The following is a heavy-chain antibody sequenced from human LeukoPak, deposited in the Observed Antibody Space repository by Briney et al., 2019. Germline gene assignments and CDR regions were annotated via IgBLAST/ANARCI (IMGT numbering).Heavy chain of an antibody. J-gene: IGHJ4*02. V-gene: IGHV3-33*01. D-gene: IGHD1-26*01. Sequence: PGGSLRLSCAASGFIFSSYAMHWVRQAPGTGLEWVAVIWSDGSNKYYADSVKGRFTISRDNSKNTVYLQMSSLRAEDTALYYCARGGDYSGYDYWGQGTLVTVSS. CDR3: ARGGDYSGYDY. CDR2: IWSDGSNK. CDR1: GFIFSSYA.